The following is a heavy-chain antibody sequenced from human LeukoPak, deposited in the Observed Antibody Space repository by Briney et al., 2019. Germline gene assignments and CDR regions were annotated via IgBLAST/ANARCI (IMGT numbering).Heavy chain of an antibody. J-gene: IGHJ4*02. D-gene: IGHD6-13*01. V-gene: IGHV3-48*03. CDR2: ISSSGSTI. CDR3: ARDGSIAAAGGAFDY. Sequence: GGSLRLSCAASGFTFSSYEMNWVRQAPGKGLEWVSYISSSGSTIYYADSVKGRFTISRDNAKNSLYLQMNCLRAEDTAVYYCARDGSIAAAGGAFDYWGQGTLVTVSS. CDR1: GFTFSSYE.